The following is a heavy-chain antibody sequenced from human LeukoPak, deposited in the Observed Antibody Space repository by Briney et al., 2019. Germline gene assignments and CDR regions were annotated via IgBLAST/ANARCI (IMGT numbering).Heavy chain of an antibody. J-gene: IGHJ4*02. CDR1: GASISSYY. Sequence: SETLSLTCTVPGASISSYYYNWIRQTAGRGLEWIGRLYISGSTDYNPSLKSRVTISVATSKNQFSLKLSSVTAADTAVYFCARDLSGSLYFDYWGQGVLVTVSS. D-gene: IGHD3-10*01. CDR3: ARDLSGSLYFDY. CDR2: LYISGST. V-gene: IGHV4-4*07.